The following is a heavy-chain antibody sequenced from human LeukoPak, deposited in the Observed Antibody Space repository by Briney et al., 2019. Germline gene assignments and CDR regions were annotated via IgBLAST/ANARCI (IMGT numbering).Heavy chain of an antibody. CDR1: GYNFATYW. J-gene: IGHJ4*02. V-gene: IGHV5-51*01. CDR3: ARHEGSGSYYSY. CDR2: IYPGDSDT. D-gene: IGHD1-26*01. Sequence: GESLKISCKGSGYNFATYWIGWVRQVPGKGLEWMGIIYPGDSDTRYSPSFHGQVIISADKSISTAYLQWSSLKASDTAMYYCARHEGSGSYYSYWGQGTLVTVSS.